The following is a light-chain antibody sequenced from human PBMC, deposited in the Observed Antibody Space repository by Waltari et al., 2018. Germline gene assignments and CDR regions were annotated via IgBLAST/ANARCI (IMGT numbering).Light chain of an antibody. J-gene: IGKJ4*01. Sequence: EVVLTQSPDTLSVSPGERATLSCRTSRSVNRNLAWYQHKPGQATRLPMYGASTRPTGIPARVSGRECGTEFTLTITSLQSEDFAVYYCQQYNNWPLTFGGGTKVEI. CDR3: QQYNNWPLT. V-gene: IGKV3-15*01. CDR2: GAS. CDR1: RSVNRN.